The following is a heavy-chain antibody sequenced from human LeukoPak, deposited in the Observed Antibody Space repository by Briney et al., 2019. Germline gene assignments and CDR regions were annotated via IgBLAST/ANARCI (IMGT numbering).Heavy chain of an antibody. CDR1: GFTFNRYG. D-gene: IGHD6-19*01. CDR3: ASGVESSGWYKNDY. V-gene: IGHV1-18*01. J-gene: IGHJ4*02. CDR2: ISAYNGDT. Sequence: ASVKVSCKASGFTFNRYGISWVRQAPGQGLEWLGWISAYNGDTIYAQKFQGRVTMTKDTSASRAYMELRDLRSDDTAVYYCASGVESSGWYKNDYWGQGTLVTVSS.